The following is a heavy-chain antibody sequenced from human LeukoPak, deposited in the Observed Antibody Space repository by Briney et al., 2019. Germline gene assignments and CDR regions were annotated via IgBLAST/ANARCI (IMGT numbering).Heavy chain of an antibody. Sequence: GGSLRLSCAASGFTFNNYAMSWVRQAPGKGLEWVSTISGSGGSTYYADSVKGRFTISRDNSKNTLYLQMNSLRAEDTALYYCAKDSSGWYVGGWFDPWGQGTLVTVSS. D-gene: IGHD6-19*01. CDR2: ISGSGGST. J-gene: IGHJ5*02. CDR3: AKDSSGWYVGGWFDP. V-gene: IGHV3-23*01. CDR1: GFTFNNYA.